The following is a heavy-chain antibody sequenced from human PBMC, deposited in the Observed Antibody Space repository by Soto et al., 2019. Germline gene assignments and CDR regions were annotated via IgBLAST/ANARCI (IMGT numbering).Heavy chain of an antibody. CDR1: GFTFSSYS. V-gene: IGHV3-48*01. J-gene: IGHJ4*02. CDR3: ARGVASEWELPEYFDY. CDR2: ISSSSSTI. D-gene: IGHD1-26*01. Sequence: GGSLRLSCAASGFTFSSYSMNWVRQAPGKGLEWVSYISSSSSTIYYADSVKGRFTISRDNAKNSLYLQMNSLRAEDTAVYYCARGVASEWELPEYFDYWGQGTLVTVSS.